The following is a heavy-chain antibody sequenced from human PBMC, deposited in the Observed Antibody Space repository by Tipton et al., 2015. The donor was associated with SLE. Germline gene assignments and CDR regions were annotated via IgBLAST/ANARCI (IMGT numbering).Heavy chain of an antibody. J-gene: IGHJ6*02. Sequence: TLSLTCAVYGGSFSGYYWSWIRQPPGKGLEWIGEINHSGSTNYNPSLKSRVTISVDTSKNQFSLKLSSVTAADTAVYYWARVGRGKGNYGLDVWGQGTTVTVSS. D-gene: IGHD3-10*01. CDR2: INHSGST. CDR1: GGSFSGYY. CDR3: ARVGRGKGNYGLDV. V-gene: IGHV4-34*01.